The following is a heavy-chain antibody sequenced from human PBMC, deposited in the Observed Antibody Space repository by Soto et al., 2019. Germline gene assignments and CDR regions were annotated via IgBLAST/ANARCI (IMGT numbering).Heavy chain of an antibody. CDR1: GFTFTSYS. V-gene: IGHV3-30-3*01. CDR2: ISNDASRE. J-gene: IGHJ4*02. Sequence: QVQVVESGGGVVQPGTSLRLSCAASGFTFTSYSMHWVRQAPGQGLEWVAVISNDASREHYADSVKGRFTISRDNSKNTVYLQVNTLQSEDTAVYYCLSESGHWGQGTLVTVSS. CDR3: LSESGH.